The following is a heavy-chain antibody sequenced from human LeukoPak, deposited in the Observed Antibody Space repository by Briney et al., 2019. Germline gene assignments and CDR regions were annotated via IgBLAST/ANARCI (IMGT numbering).Heavy chain of an antibody. CDR1: GFTVSSNY. Sequence: GGSLRLSCAASGFTVSSNYMSWVRQAPGKGLEWVSVIYSGGSTYYADSVKGRFTISRDNSKNTLYLQMSSLRAEDTAIYYCAKVHYGDYGFDDYWGQGTLVTVSS. J-gene: IGHJ4*02. V-gene: IGHV3-66*01. CDR2: IYSGGST. D-gene: IGHD4-17*01. CDR3: AKVHYGDYGFDDY.